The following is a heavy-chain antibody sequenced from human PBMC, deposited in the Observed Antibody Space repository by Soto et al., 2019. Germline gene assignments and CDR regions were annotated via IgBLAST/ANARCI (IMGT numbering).Heavy chain of an antibody. CDR3: ARSVSSYSSSWYGAYYYYGMDV. Sequence: ESLKISCKGSGYSFTSYWIGWVRQMPGKGLEWMGIIYPGDSDTRYSPSFQGQVTISADKSISTAYLQWSSLKASDTAMYYCARSVSSYSSSWYGAYYYYGMDVWGQGTTVTVSS. J-gene: IGHJ6*02. CDR1: GYSFTSYW. V-gene: IGHV5-51*01. D-gene: IGHD6-13*01. CDR2: IYPGDSDT.